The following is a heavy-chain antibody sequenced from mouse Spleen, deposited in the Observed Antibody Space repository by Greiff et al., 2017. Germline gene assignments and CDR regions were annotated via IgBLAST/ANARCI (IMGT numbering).Heavy chain of an antibody. CDR1: GYTFTSYW. CDR3: AVYYDYDEFAY. Sequence: VKLQESGAELVRPGTSVKLSCKASGYTFTSYWMHWVKQRPGQGLEWIGVIDPSDSYTNYNQKFKGKATLTVDTSSSTAYMQLSSLTSEDSAVYYCAVYYDYDEFAYWGQGTLVTVSA. D-gene: IGHD2-4*01. CDR2: IDPSDSYT. J-gene: IGHJ3*01. V-gene: IGHV1-59*01.